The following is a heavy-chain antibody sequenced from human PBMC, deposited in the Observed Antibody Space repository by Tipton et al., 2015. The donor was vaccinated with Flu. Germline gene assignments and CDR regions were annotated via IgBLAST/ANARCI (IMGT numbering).Heavy chain of an antibody. CDR3: ANSLQAVPGDPSYWYFDL. J-gene: IGHJ2*01. CDR1: GGSISSSSYY. D-gene: IGHD6-19*01. CDR2: IYYSGST. Sequence: VKPSETLSLTCTVSGGSISSSSYYWGWIRQPPGKGLEWIGSIYYSGSTYYNPSLKSRVTISVDTSKNQFSLKLSSVTAADTAVYYCANSLQAVPGDPSYWYFDLWGRGTLVTVSS. V-gene: IGHV4-39*01.